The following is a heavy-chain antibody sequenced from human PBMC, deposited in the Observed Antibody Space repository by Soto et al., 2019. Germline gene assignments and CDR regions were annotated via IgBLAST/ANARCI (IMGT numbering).Heavy chain of an antibody. D-gene: IGHD2-15*01. Sequence: QITLKESGPTLVKPTQTLTLTCTFSGFSLSSSGVGVGWIRQPPGKALEWLTFIYWDDDKRYSPSLKSRLTTTNDTSKNRVVLTLTNMDPVDTATYSCARLVVAVITYYFDSWGQGTLLTVSS. CDR3: ARLVVAVITYYFDS. CDR2: IYWDDDK. CDR1: GFSLSSSGVG. V-gene: IGHV2-5*02. J-gene: IGHJ4*02.